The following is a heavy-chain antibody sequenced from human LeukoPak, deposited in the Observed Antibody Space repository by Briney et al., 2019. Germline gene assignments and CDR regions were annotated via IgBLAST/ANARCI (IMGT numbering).Heavy chain of an antibody. CDR3: AKVLKRGGVSYFDY. Sequence: PGGSLRLSCAASGFTFDDYAMHWVRQAPGKGLEWVSLISGDGGDTNYADSVKGRFSISRDNSKNSLYLQMNSLRTEDSALYYCAKVLKRGGVSYFDYWGQGTLVTVSS. V-gene: IGHV3-43*02. CDR1: GFTFDDYA. J-gene: IGHJ4*02. D-gene: IGHD2-8*01. CDR2: ISGDGGDT.